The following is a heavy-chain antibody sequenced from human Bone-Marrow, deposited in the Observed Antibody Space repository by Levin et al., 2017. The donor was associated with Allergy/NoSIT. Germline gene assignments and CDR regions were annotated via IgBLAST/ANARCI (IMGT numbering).Heavy chain of an antibody. J-gene: IGHJ4*02. V-gene: IGHV3-33*01. CDR2: IWYDGSNK. CDR3: ARVSSGWYGGYFDY. Sequence: PGGSLRLSCAASGFTFSSYGMHWVRQAPGKGLEWVAVIWYDGSNKYYADSVKGRFTISRDNSKNTLYLQMNSLRAEDTAVYYCARVSSGWYGGYFDYWGQGTLVTVSS. CDR1: GFTFSSYG. D-gene: IGHD6-19*01.